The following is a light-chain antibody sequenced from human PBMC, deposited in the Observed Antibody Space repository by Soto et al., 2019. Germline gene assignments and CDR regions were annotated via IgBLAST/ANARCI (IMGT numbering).Light chain of an antibody. CDR2: DVS. V-gene: IGLV2-14*03. Sequence: QSALTQPASVSGSPGQSITISCTGSSSDVGDYNYVAWYQQHPDKAPKLMNFDVSSRPSGVSNRFSGSKSGSTASLTISGLQAEDEADYFCSSYSSSGTLYVFGTGTKLTVL. CDR1: SSDVGDYNY. CDR3: SSYSSSGTLYV. J-gene: IGLJ1*01.